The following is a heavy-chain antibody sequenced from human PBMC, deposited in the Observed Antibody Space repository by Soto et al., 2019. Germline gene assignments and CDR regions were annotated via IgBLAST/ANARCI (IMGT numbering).Heavy chain of an antibody. D-gene: IGHD3-3*01. V-gene: IGHV4-59*01. CDR3: AKYRRTRTEGFSLDY. Sequence: SLSLTCTFFGCSINNFYCIWIRQPPGKGLEWIGYVYYTGSTTYNPSLESRVTMSVDTSKNQFSLKLSSVNAADTAVYYCAKYRRTRTEGFSLDYWGQGILVTVPQ. J-gene: IGHJ4*02. CDR1: GCSINNFY. CDR2: VYYTGST.